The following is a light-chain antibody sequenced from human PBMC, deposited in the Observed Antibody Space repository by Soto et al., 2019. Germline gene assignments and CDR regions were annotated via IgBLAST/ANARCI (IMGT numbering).Light chain of an antibody. CDR2: KAS. J-gene: IGKJ1*01. Sequence: DIQMTQSPSTLSASVGDRVNVSCRASQSMSDWLAWYQQKPGKAPKLLIYKASSLESGVPSRFSGSGSGTEFTLTISSLQPDDFATYYCQQYATVWTFGQGTNVELK. CDR3: QQYATVWT. V-gene: IGKV1-5*03. CDR1: QSMSDW.